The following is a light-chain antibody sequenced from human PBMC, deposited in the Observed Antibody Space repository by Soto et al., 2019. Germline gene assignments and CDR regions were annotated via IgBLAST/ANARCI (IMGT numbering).Light chain of an antibody. J-gene: IGLJ3*02. V-gene: IGLV2-23*02. CDR3: CSDGGYSTFVV. Sequence: QSALTQPASVSGSPGQSITLSCTGSISDVGRYNLVSWYQHHPGKAPKLIIYEAIKRPSGISDRFSGSKSGNTASLTISGRQAEDEADYYCCSDGGYSTFVVFGGGTKVTVL. CDR2: EAI. CDR1: ISDVGRYNL.